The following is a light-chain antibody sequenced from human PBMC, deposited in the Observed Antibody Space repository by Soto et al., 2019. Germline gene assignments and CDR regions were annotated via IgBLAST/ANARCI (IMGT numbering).Light chain of an antibody. V-gene: IGLV1-36*01. Sequence: QSVLTQPPSVSEAPRQRVTISCSGSSSNIGNNAVNWYQQLPGQAPKIVIYYDDLLTSGVSDRFSGSKSGISASLAISDLQSDDEADYYCSSYTPTTWVFGGGTKVTVL. CDR2: YDD. CDR1: SSNIGNNA. J-gene: IGLJ3*02. CDR3: SSYTPTTWV.